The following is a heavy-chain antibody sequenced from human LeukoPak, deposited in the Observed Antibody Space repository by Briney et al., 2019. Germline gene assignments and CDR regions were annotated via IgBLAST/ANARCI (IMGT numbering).Heavy chain of an antibody. D-gene: IGHD3-22*01. V-gene: IGHV4-34*01. CDR1: GGSFSGYD. Sequence: SETLSLTCAVYGGSFSGYDWSWIRQPPGKGLEWIGEINHSGSTNYNPSLKSRVTISVDTSKNQFSLKLSSVTAADTAVYYCARADYYDSPVAVWDKGTTVTVSS. CDR2: INHSGST. CDR3: ARADYYDSPVAV. J-gene: IGHJ6*04.